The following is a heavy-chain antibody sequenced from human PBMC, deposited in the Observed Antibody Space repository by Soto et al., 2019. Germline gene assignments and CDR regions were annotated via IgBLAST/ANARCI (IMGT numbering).Heavy chain of an antibody. CDR1: GFTFSNHW. D-gene: IGHD2-8*01. J-gene: IGHJ4*02. V-gene: IGHV3-7*01. CDR2: IKQDGSEK. CDR3: ARDRAPKGVSRFYLGY. Sequence: PGGSLRLSCAASGFTFSNHWINWIRQTPGRGLEWLAVIKQDGSEKYYVDSVKGRFTVSRDNAMNSAYLQMNSLRDEDTAVYYCARDRAPKGVSRFYLGYWGQGVLVTVSS.